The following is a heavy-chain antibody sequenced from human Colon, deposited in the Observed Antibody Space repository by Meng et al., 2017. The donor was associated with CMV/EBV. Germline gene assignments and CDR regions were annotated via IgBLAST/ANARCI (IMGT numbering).Heavy chain of an antibody. J-gene: IGHJ2*01. CDR3: ARGGGYSSSWFQNWYFDL. D-gene: IGHD6-13*01. CDR2: IYSGGST. Sequence: GESLKISCAASGFTVSSNYMSWVRQAPGKGLEWVSVIYSGGSTYYADSVKGRFTISRDNSKNTLYLHMNSLRAEDTAVYYCARGGGYSSSWFQNWYFDLWGRGTLVTVSS. V-gene: IGHV3-53*01. CDR1: GFTVSSNY.